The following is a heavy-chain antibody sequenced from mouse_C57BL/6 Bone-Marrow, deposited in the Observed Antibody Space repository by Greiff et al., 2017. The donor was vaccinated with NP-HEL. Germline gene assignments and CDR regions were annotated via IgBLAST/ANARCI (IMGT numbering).Heavy chain of an antibody. J-gene: IGHJ2*01. CDR1: GFTFSSYG. D-gene: IGHD1-1*01. CDR2: ISSGGSYT. Sequence: EVKLVESGGDLVKPGGSLKLSCAASGFTFSSYGMSWVRQTPDKRLEWVATISSGGSYTYYPDSVKGRFTISRDNAKNTLYLQMSSLKSEDTAMYYCARHPGIYYYGSSHYFDYWGQGTTLTVSS. V-gene: IGHV5-6*01. CDR3: ARHPGIYYYGSSHYFDY.